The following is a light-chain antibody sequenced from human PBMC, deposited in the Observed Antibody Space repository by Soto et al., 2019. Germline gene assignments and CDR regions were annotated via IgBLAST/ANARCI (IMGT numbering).Light chain of an antibody. CDR2: GAS. J-gene: IGKJ4*01. Sequence: EIVMTQSPATLSVSPGERATLSCRASQSVSDNLAWYQQKPGQPPRLLIYGASTRATGISAGFSGSGSGTQFTLTITSLQSEDFAVYYCQQYNDWPHTFGGGTKVEIK. V-gene: IGKV3-15*01. CDR1: QSVSDN. CDR3: QQYNDWPHT.